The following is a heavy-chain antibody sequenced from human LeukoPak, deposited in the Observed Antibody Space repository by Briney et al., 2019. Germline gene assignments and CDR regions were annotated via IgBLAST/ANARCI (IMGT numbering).Heavy chain of an antibody. CDR1: GYTFTSYY. J-gene: IGHJ2*01. V-gene: IGHV1-46*01. Sequence: ASVKVSCKASGYTFTSYYMHWVRQAPGQGLEWMGIINPSGGSTSYAQKFQGRVTMTRDTSTSTVYMELSSLRSEDTAVYYCARDGGELAYCGGDCYSWYFDLWGRGTLVTVSS. D-gene: IGHD2-21*02. CDR2: INPSGGST. CDR3: ARDGGELAYCGGDCYSWYFDL.